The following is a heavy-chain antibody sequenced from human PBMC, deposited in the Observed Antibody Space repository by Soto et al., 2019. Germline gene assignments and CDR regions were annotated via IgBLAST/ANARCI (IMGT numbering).Heavy chain of an antibody. J-gene: IGHJ4*02. CDR3: ARHVAVPRTRGFDY. Sequence: QVQLQESGPGLVKPSGTLSLTCAVSGASISDNWWSWVRQPPGKGLEWIGEIYHSGPTTYNPSLKSRVIISVDKSASQMSLTLNSVTAADTAIYYCARHVAVPRTRGFDYWGQGTTVTVSS. V-gene: IGHV4-4*02. CDR2: IYHSGPT. D-gene: IGHD2-15*01. CDR1: GASISDNW.